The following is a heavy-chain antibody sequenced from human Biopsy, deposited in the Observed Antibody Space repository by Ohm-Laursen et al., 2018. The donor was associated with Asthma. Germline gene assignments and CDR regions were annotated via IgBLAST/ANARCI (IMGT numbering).Heavy chain of an antibody. V-gene: IGHV4-61*08. CDR1: GDSIDSGDYS. CDR2: ISYSGST. CDR3: ARVPTTLRYFDL. Sequence: GTLSLTCAVSGDSIDSGDYSWTRIRQSPGKGLAWVSYISYSGSTDYNPSLKSRLTISMDTSKDQFSLKLSSVTAADTAVYYCARVPTTLRYFDLWGRGTLVTVSS. J-gene: IGHJ2*01. D-gene: IGHD2-15*01.